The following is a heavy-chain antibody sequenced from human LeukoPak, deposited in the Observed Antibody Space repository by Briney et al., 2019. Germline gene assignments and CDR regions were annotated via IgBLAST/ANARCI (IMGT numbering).Heavy chain of an antibody. CDR1: GYNFTSYW. CDR3: ARSSVVVAAQIDY. CDR2: IYPGDSDT. D-gene: IGHD2-15*01. V-gene: IGHV5-51*01. J-gene: IGHJ4*02. Sequence: GESLKISCKGSGYNFTSYWIGWVRQMPGKGLEWMGIIYPGDSDTRYSPSSQGQVTISADKSISTAYLQWSSLKASDTAMYYCARSSVVVAAQIDYWGQGTLVTVSS.